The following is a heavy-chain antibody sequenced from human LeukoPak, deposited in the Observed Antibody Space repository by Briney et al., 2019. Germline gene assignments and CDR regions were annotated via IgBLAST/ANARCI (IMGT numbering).Heavy chain of an antibody. V-gene: IGHV3-15*01. CDR1: GFTFSNAW. D-gene: IGHD3-10*01. CDR2: IKNNGDGGTT. Sequence: PGGSLRLSCAASGFTFSNAWMSWVRQAPGKGLEWVGRIKNNGDGGTTDYAAPVKGRFTISRDDSKNTLYLQMNSLKTEDTAVYYCTPHGFRDPDYWGQGALVTVSS. CDR3: TPHGFRDPDY. J-gene: IGHJ4*02.